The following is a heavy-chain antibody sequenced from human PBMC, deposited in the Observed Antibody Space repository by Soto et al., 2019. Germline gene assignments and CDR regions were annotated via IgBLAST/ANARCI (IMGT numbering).Heavy chain of an antibody. CDR3: SRSQYRLEFWSGWDFDL. V-gene: IGHV3-7*01. J-gene: IGHJ4*02. CDR1: GFTFTRHW. CDR2: IKEDGRET. D-gene: IGHD3-3*01. Sequence: VQLVESGGGLVRPVGFLRLSCAASGFTFTRHWMTWVRQAPGKGMEWVANIKEDGRETFYLDSVKGRFTISRDNTKNSLFLQMNSVRVEDTDVYYCSRSQYRLEFWSGWDFDLWGQGMLVTVSS.